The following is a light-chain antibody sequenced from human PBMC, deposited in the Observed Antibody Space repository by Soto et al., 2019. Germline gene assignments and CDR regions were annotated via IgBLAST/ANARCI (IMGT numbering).Light chain of an antibody. V-gene: IGLV1-51*01. CDR1: SSNIGGNS. J-gene: IGLJ1*01. CDR3: GSWDSSLSAYV. CDR2: DDN. Sequence: QSVLTQPTSVSAAPGQKVTISCSGSSSNIGGNSVSWYQQLPGTAPKLLIYDDNKRPSGIPDRFSGSKSGTSATLGITGFQTGDEADYYCGSWDSSLSAYVFGTGTKATVL.